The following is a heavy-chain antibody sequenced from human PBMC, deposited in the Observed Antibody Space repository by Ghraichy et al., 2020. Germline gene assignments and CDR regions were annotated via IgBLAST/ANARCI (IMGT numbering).Heavy chain of an antibody. V-gene: IGHV1-2*02. CDR3: ARGMDCSSTSCYMSHYYYGMDV. CDR1: GYTFTGYY. D-gene: IGHD2-2*02. Sequence: ASVKVSCKASGYTFTGYYMHWVRQAPGQGLEWMGWINPNSGGTNYAQKFQGRVTMTRDTSISTAYMELSRLRSDDTAVYYCARGMDCSSTSCYMSHYYYGMDVWGQGTTVTVSS. J-gene: IGHJ6*02. CDR2: INPNSGGT.